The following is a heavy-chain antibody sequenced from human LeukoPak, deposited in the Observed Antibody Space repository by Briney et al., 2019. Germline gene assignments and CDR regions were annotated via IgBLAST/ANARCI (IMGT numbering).Heavy chain of an antibody. CDR2: ISSSGTTI. D-gene: IGHD5-12*01. CDR1: GFTFSDYY. Sequence: PGGSLRLSCAASGFTFSDYYMTWIRQAPGKGLEWVSYISSSGTTIYYADSVKGRFTISRDNAKNSLYLQVNSLRAEDTAMYYCAREGVATISGDAFDIWGQGTMVTVSS. V-gene: IGHV3-11*01. J-gene: IGHJ3*02. CDR3: AREGVATISGDAFDI.